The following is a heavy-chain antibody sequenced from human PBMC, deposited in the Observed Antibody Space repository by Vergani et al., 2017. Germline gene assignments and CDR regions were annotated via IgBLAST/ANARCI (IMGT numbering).Heavy chain of an antibody. D-gene: IGHD3-22*01. CDR3: ASFGGSYDSSGYY. CDR2: IYYSGST. V-gene: IGHV4-59*01. Sequence: QVQLQESGPGLVKPSETLSLTCTVSGGSISSYYWSWIRQPPGKGLEWIGYIYYSGSTNYNPSLKSRVTISVETAKNQFSLKLSSVTAADTAVYYCASFGGSYDSSGYYGGQGTLVTVSS. J-gene: IGHJ4*02. CDR1: GGSISSYY.